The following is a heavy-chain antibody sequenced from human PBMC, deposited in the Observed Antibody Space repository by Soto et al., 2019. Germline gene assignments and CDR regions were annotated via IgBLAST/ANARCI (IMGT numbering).Heavy chain of an antibody. V-gene: IGHV1-3*01. J-gene: IGHJ4*02. CDR3: ARESGIAVAGRSDY. Sequence: KFQGRVTITRDTSASTAYMELSSLRSEDTAVYYCARESGIAVAGRSDYWGQGTLVTVSS. D-gene: IGHD6-19*01.